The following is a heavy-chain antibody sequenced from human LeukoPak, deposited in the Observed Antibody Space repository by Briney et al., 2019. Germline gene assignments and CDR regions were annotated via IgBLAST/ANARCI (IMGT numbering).Heavy chain of an antibody. CDR1: GFTFSSYG. J-gene: IGHJ4*02. CDR2: ISGSGGST. D-gene: IGHD3-10*01. V-gene: IGHV3-23*01. Sequence: PGGTLRLSCAASGFTFSSYGMSWVRQAPGKGLEWVSAISGSGGSTYYADSVKGRFTISRDNSKNTLYLQMNSLRAEDTAVYYCAKASLTVMVRGVGLDYWGQGTLVTVSS. CDR3: AKASLTVMVRGVGLDY.